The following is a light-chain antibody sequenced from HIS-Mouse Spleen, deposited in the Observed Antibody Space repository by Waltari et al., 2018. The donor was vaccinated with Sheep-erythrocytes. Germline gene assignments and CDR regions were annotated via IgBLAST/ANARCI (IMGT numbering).Light chain of an antibody. CDR3: SSYAGSNNWV. V-gene: IGLV2-8*01. CDR1: SSDVGGYNY. J-gene: IGLJ3*02. CDR2: EVS. Sequence: QSALTQPASVSGSPGQSITISCTGTSSDVGGYNYFPWYHQHPGKAPKLMIYEVSKRPSGVPDRFSGSKSGNTASLTVSGLQAEDEADYYCSSYAGSNNWVFGGGTKLTVL.